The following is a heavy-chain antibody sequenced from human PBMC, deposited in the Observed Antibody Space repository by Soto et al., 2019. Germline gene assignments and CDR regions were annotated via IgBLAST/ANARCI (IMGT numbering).Heavy chain of an antibody. Sequence: PGGSLRLSCAASGFTFSSYGMHWVRQAPGKGLEWVAVISYDGSNKYYADSVKGRFTISRDNSKNTLYLQMNSLRAEDTAVYCCAKDGATYWTFDYWGQGTLVTVSS. V-gene: IGHV3-30*18. CDR3: AKDGATYWTFDY. CDR2: ISYDGSNK. CDR1: GFTFSSYG. J-gene: IGHJ4*02. D-gene: IGHD2-8*02.